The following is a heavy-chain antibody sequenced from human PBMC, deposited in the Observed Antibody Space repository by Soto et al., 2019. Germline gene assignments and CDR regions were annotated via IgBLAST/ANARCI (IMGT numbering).Heavy chain of an antibody. V-gene: IGHV1-18*01. J-gene: IGHJ6*02. CDR2: ISPYDGNT. CDR3: ARGGYYDSSGSRNYHYYGMNV. CDR1: GYPFTHYG. D-gene: IGHD3-22*01. Sequence: ASVKVSCKSSGYPFTHYGINWVRQAPGQGLEWLGWISPYDGNTKYAQILQGRVSMTTDTSTKTAYMEVRSLRSDDTAVYYCARGGYYDSSGSRNYHYYGMNVWGQGTTVTVSS.